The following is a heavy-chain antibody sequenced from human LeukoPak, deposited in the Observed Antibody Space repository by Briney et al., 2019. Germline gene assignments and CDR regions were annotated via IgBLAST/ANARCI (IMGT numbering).Heavy chain of an antibody. CDR3: ARDLFGFDY. D-gene: IGHD3-10*01. CDR2: IDTIGDG. Sequence: GGSLRLSCAASGFTFSAYEMHWVRQPPGKGLEWVSVIDTIGDGYYPDSMKGRFTISRDNAKNSLHLQIHSLSIEDTAVYYCARDLFGFDYWGQGTLVTVSS. V-gene: IGHV3-13*01. J-gene: IGHJ4*02. CDR1: GFTFSAYE.